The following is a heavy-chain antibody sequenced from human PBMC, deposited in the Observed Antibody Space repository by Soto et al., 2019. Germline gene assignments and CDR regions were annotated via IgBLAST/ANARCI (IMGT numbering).Heavy chain of an antibody. V-gene: IGHV4-31*03. Sequence: PSETLSLTCTVSGVSISSSGYFWTWIRHHPGKGLEWIGYTSYSGSAYYNPSLKSRVTISLDTSKNQFSLNLSSLSAADTAVYFCARGQPLDYWGQGTLVTVSS. CDR2: TSYSGSA. CDR1: GVSISSSGYF. CDR3: ARGQPLDY. J-gene: IGHJ4*02.